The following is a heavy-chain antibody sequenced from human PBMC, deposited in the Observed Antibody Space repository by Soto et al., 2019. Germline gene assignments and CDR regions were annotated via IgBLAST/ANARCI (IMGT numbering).Heavy chain of an antibody. CDR1: GFTVTINY. D-gene: IGHD5-18*01. CDR2: IYTGGTT. V-gene: IGHV3-53*01. Sequence: EVQVVESGGGLIQPGGSLRLSCAVSGFTVTINYMSWVRQAPGKGLEWVSVIYTGGTTFYADSVKGRFTISRDTSRNTLYFHMNSLRGEGKAVNYCHGYSHWGQGTLVTVSS. J-gene: IGHJ4*02. CDR3: HGYSH.